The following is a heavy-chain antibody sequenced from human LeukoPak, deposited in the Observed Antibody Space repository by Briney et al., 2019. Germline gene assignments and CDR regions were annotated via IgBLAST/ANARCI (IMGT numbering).Heavy chain of an antibody. D-gene: IGHD3-10*01. CDR2: FDPNNGDT. CDR1: GYTFTDLY. J-gene: IGHJ5*02. CDR3: AGGLGSWGDNWFDP. Sequence: ASVKVSCKASGYTFTDLYIHWVRQAPGQGLEWMGWFDPNNGDTNYAQKFQGRVTMTRDTSTSTAYIALSRLRPDDTAVSYGAGGLGSWGDNWFDPWGQGTLVTVSS. V-gene: IGHV1-2*02.